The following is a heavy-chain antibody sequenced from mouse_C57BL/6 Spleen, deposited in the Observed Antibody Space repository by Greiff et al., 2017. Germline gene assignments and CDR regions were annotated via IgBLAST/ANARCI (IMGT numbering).Heavy chain of an antibody. J-gene: IGHJ1*03. Sequence: EVKVVESGGGLVKPGGSLKLSCAASGFTFSDYGMHWVRQAPEKGLEWVAYISSASSTIYYAATVKGRVTISRDNAKNTLCLQMNSRRSDYTAMYYCGCNRYFDVWGTGTTVTVAS. CDR2: ISSASSTI. CDR1: GFTFSDYG. CDR3: GCNRYFDV. D-gene: IGHD2-1*01. V-gene: IGHV5-17*01.